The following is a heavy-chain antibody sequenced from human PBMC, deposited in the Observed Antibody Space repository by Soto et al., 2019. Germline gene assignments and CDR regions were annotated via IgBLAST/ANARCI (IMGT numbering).Heavy chain of an antibody. V-gene: IGHV4-39*01. D-gene: IGHD1-26*01. Sequence: PXGTLSLTFTVSGGSISSSSYYWGWIRQPPGKGLEWIGSIYYSGSTYYNPSLKSRVTISVDTSKNQFSLKLSSVTAADTAVYYCARRIVGARYGMDVWGQGTTVTVSS. CDR1: GGSISSSSYY. CDR2: IYYSGST. J-gene: IGHJ6*02. CDR3: ARRIVGARYGMDV.